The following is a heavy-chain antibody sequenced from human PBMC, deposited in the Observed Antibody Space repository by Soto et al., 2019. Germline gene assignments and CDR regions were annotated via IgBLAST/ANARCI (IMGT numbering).Heavy chain of an antibody. J-gene: IGHJ4*02. D-gene: IGHD2-8*02. V-gene: IGHV4-59*01. CDR3: AREVPGRYYFDY. CDR1: GGSISSYY. CDR2: IYYSGST. Sequence: QVQLQESGPGLVKPSETLSLTCTVSGGSISSYYWSWIRQPPGKGLEWIGYIYYSGSTNYNPSLKSRVNISVHTSKNQCSPKLSSVTAADTAVYYCAREVPGRYYFDYWGQGTLVTVSS.